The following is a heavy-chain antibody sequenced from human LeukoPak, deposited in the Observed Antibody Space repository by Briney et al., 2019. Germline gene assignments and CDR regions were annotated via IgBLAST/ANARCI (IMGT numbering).Heavy chain of an antibody. J-gene: IGHJ4*02. D-gene: IGHD2-2*01. CDR3: AGIVVVPAAPANY. CDR1: GGSISSGDYY. V-gene: IGHV4-30-4*08. Sequence: SETLSLTCTVSGGSISSGDYYWSWVRPPPGKGLEWIGYIDYSGSTYYNPSLKSRVTISVDTTKNQFSLKLSSVTAADTAVYYCAGIVVVPAAPANYWGQGTLVTVSS. CDR2: IDYSGST.